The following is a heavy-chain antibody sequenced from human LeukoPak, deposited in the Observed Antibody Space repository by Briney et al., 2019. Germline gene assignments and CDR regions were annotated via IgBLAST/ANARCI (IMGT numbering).Heavy chain of an antibody. V-gene: IGHV3-48*01. CDR2: IGIDSGNT. Sequence: GGSLRLSCTASGFPFIEYSMNWVRQAPGKGLEWISYIGIDSGNTKYADSVRGRFTISTDKAKNSLYLQMDSLRVEDTAVYYCARDHNYAFDNWGQGTLVSVAS. D-gene: IGHD1-1*01. CDR3: ARDHNYAFDN. J-gene: IGHJ4*02. CDR1: GFPFIEYS.